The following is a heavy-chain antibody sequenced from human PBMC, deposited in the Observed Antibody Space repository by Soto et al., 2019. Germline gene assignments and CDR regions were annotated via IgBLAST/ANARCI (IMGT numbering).Heavy chain of an antibody. D-gene: IGHD3-22*01. CDR2: IIPRFGTR. J-gene: IGHJ4*02. CDR3: ARGRGLYNSGRSQLDY. CDR1: GGPFSMFT. Sequence: QVQLVQSGAEVKKPGSSVRVSCKASGGPFSMFTFNWVRQAPGQGLEWRGGIIPRFGTRNYAPTLQGRVTITADGSTNTAYMELSSLRSEDTAVYYCARGRGLYNSGRSQLDYWGQGTLVTVSS. V-gene: IGHV1-69*01.